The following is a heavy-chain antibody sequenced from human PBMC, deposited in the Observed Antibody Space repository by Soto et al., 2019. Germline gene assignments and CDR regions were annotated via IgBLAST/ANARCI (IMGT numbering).Heavy chain of an antibody. D-gene: IGHD2-21*02. J-gene: IGHJ5*02. CDR1: GDIVSSNSAA. V-gene: IGHV6-1*01. CDR2: TYYRSKWYN. Sequence: SQTLSLTCAISGDIVSSNSAAWNWIRQSPSRGLEWLGRTYYRSKWYNDYAVSVKSRITINPDTSKNQFSLQLKSVTPEDTAVYYCARDVGDLYNWSDPWGKGTLVTVSS. CDR3: ARDVGDLYNWSDP.